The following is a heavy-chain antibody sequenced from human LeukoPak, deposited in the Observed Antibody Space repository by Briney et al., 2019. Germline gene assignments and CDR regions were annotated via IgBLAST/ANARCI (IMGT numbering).Heavy chain of an antibody. D-gene: IGHD6-19*01. Sequence: GGSLRLSCATSGFTFSSNSMNWVRQAPGRGLEWVSSVTTSSSYIYYADSVKGRFTSSRDNAKNSLYLQMNSLRAEDTAVYYCARVHSSGQLETFDYWGQGTLVTVSS. CDR2: VTTSSSYI. J-gene: IGHJ4*02. CDR1: GFTFSSNS. V-gene: IGHV3-21*01. CDR3: ARVHSSGQLETFDY.